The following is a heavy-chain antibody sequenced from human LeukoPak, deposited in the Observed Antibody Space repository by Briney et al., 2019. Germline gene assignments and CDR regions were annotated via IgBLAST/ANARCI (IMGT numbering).Heavy chain of an antibody. Sequence: GGTLRLSCAVSGFTFSNYYMNWVRQAPGKGREWVSFIRGSGETFYAHSVKGRFTISRDDSKTTVYLQMNSLRVEDTAEYFCARDLAATQYWVEFDPWGQGTLLTVSS. D-gene: IGHD2-8*02. CDR2: IRGSGET. V-gene: IGHV3-66*03. J-gene: IGHJ5*02. CDR1: GFTFSNYY. CDR3: ARDLAATQYWVEFDP.